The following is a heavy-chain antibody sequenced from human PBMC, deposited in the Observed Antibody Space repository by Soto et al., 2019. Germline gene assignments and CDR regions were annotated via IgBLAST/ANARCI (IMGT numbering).Heavy chain of an antibody. Sequence: QITLKESGPTLVKPTQTLTLTCTFSGFSLSTSGVGVGWIRQPPGKALEWLALIYGDDDKAYSPSLKSRLTXTXXTYKIHGPLTMTDMDPVDTANYYCAHRVVTAMFDYLGQGTLLTVSS. CDR3: AHRVVTAMFDY. D-gene: IGHD2-21*02. CDR1: GFSLSTSGVG. V-gene: IGHV2-5*02. CDR2: IYGDDDK. J-gene: IGHJ4*02.